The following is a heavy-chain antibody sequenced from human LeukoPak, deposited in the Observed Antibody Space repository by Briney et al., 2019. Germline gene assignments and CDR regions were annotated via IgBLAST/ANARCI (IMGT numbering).Heavy chain of an antibody. Sequence: GASVKVSCKASGYTSTGYYMNWVRQAPGQGLEWMGWINPNSGDTNSAQKFQGRVTMTRDTSISTAYMELSRLTSDDTAVYYCARAGPFYSGNYLGFWGQGTLVTVSS. D-gene: IGHD1-26*01. CDR1: GYTSTGYY. CDR2: INPNSGDT. J-gene: IGHJ4*02. V-gene: IGHV1-2*02. CDR3: ARAGPFYSGNYLGF.